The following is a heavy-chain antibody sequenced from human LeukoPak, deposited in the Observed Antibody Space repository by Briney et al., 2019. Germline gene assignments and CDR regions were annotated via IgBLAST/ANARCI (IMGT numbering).Heavy chain of an antibody. CDR1: GYTFTSYA. CDR2: INAGNGNT. V-gene: IGHV1-3*01. D-gene: IGHD6-13*01. Sequence: GASVKVSCKASGYTFTSYAMHWVRQAPGQRLEWMGWINAGNGNTKYSQKFQGRVTITRDTSASTAYMELSSLRSEDTAVYYCASTKSPSSWNWSTYYYGMDVWGQGTTVTVSS. J-gene: IGHJ6*02. CDR3: ASTKSPSSWNWSTYYYGMDV.